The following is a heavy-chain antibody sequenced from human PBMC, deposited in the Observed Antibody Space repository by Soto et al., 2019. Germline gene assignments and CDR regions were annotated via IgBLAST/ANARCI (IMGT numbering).Heavy chain of an antibody. CDR3: ARGNYGASGIEY. J-gene: IGHJ4*01. D-gene: IGHD1-7*01. CDR2: IWYDGINK. V-gene: IGHV3-33*01. CDR1: RFTFSNCG. Sequence: GGSLRLSCEGSRFTFSNCGIHWVRQAPGMGVDWVEVIWYDGINKYYSESVKGRFTLSRDNSKNSVLLEKSSLRAEDTAVYYCARGNYGASGIEYWGPGALVTVSS.